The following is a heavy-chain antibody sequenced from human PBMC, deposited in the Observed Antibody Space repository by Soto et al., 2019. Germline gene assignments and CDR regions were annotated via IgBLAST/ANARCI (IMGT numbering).Heavy chain of an antibody. Sequence: EVQLVESGGDLVQPGGTLRLSCAASGFTFSSYWMHWVRQDPEKGLVWVSGINGDGISTSYADSVKGRFTISRHNAKDTLYLPMNSLGAEDTAVYYCARISQVIYCRGGNCYSDYWGQGTLVTVSS. CDR3: ARISQVIYCRGGNCYSDY. CDR2: INGDGIST. J-gene: IGHJ4*02. V-gene: IGHV3-74*01. CDR1: GFTFSSYW. D-gene: IGHD2-15*01.